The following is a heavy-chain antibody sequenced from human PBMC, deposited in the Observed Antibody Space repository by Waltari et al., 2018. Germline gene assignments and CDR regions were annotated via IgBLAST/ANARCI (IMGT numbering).Heavy chain of an antibody. D-gene: IGHD5-12*01. J-gene: IGHJ5*02. CDR3: ARHWKRNGYRFDP. Sequence: QLQLQESGPGLVKPSGTLSLTCSVSGGSISSSRYYWGWIRQSPGKGVEWIGSIYYSGSIYYNPTLQSRVTISGDTSKNQFSLNLSSVTAADTAVYYCARHWKRNGYRFDPWGQGTRVTVSS. CDR2: IYYSGSI. CDR1: GGSISSSRYY. V-gene: IGHV4-39*01.